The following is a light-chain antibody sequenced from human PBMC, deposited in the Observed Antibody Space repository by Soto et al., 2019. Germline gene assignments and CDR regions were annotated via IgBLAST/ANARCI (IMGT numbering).Light chain of an antibody. CDR2: DAS. V-gene: IGKV3-11*01. CDR1: QSVSSY. J-gene: IGKJ4*01. CDR3: QQRSNWAFT. Sequence: EIVLTQSPATLSLSPGERATLSCRASQSVSSYLAWYQQKPGQAPRLLIYDASNRATGIPARFSGSGSGTDFTLNISSLEPEDFAGYYCQQRSNWAFTFGGGTKVEIK.